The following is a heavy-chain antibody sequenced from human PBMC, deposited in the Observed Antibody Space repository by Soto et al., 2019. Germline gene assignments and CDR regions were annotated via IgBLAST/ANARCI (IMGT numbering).Heavy chain of an antibody. Sequence: PGGSLRLSCAASGFTFSSYAMHWVRQAPGKGLEWVAVISYDGSNKYYADSVKGRFTISRDNSKNTLYLQMNSLRAEDTAVYYCARDGDGYNYYFDYWGQGTLVTVSS. V-gene: IGHV3-30-3*01. CDR1: GFTFSSYA. CDR2: ISYDGSNK. CDR3: ARDGDGYNYYFDY. D-gene: IGHD5-12*01. J-gene: IGHJ4*02.